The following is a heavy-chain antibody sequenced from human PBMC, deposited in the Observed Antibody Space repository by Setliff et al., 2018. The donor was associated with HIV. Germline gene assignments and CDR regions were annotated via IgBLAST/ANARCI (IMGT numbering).Heavy chain of an antibody. CDR1: GFIFSTYG. Sequence: PGGSLRLSCEASGFIFSTYGMHWVRQAPGKGLEWVANIKQGGSEKYYVDSVRGRFTISRDNAKNSLYLQMNSLRAEDTAVYYCARVDDFWSGLGMDVWGKGTTVTVSS. CDR2: IKQGGSEK. V-gene: IGHV3-7*03. D-gene: IGHD3-3*01. CDR3: ARVDDFWSGLGMDV. J-gene: IGHJ6*04.